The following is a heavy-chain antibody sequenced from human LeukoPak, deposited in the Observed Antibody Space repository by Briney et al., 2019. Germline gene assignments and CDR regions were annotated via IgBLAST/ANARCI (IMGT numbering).Heavy chain of an antibody. V-gene: IGHV4-31*03. CDR2: IYYSGST. J-gene: IGHJ4*02. CDR1: GGSISSGGYY. Sequence: SQTLSLTCTVSGGSISSGGYYWSWIRQHPGKCLEWIGYIYYSGSTYYNPSLKSRVTISVDKSKNKFSLQMSSVTAADTAVYYCAGEVDTSYYFDYWGQGTLVTVSS. CDR3: AGEVDTSYYFDY. D-gene: IGHD5-18*01.